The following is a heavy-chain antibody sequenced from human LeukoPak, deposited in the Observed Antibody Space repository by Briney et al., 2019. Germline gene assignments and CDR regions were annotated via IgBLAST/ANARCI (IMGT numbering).Heavy chain of an antibody. V-gene: IGHV4-34*01. Sequence: PSETLSLTCAVYGGSFSGYYWSWIRQPPGKGLEWIGEINHSGSTNYNPSLKSRVTISVDTSKNQFSLKLSSVTAADTAVYYCARGRISMVQGAHPNYYFDYWGQGTLVTVSS. J-gene: IGHJ4*02. CDR2: INHSGST. CDR3: ARGRISMVQGAHPNYYFDY. CDR1: GGSFSGYY. D-gene: IGHD3-10*01.